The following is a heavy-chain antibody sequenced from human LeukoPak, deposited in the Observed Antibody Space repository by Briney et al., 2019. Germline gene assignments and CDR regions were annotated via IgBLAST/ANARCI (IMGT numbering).Heavy chain of an antibody. Sequence: PSETLSLTCTVSGGSISSYYWSWIRQPPGKGLEWIGYIYYSGSTNYNPSLRSRVTISVDTSKNQFSLKLSSVTAADTAVYYCARHGKWELRREWFDPWGQGTLVTVSS. CDR2: IYYSGST. D-gene: IGHD1-26*01. J-gene: IGHJ5*02. CDR1: GGSISSYY. V-gene: IGHV4-59*08. CDR3: ARHGKWELRREWFDP.